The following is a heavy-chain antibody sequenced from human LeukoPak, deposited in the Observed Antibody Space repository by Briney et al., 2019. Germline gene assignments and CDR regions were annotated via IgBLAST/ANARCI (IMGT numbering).Heavy chain of an antibody. V-gene: IGHV4-34*01. J-gene: IGHJ4*02. CDR3: ARGLPLGYCTYGVSYPPKHFDF. Sequence: PSETLSLTCAVYGGSFSGYYWSWIRQPPGKGLEWIGEINHSGSTNYNPSLKSRVTISVDTSKNQFSLKLSSVTAADTAVYFCARGLPLGYCTYGVSYPPKHFDFWGQGTLVTVSS. CDR2: INHSGST. D-gene: IGHD2-8*01. CDR1: GGSFSGYY.